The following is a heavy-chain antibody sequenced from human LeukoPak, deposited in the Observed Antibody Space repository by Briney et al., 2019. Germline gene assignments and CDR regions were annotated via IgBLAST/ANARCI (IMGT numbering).Heavy chain of an antibody. V-gene: IGHV4-39*01. CDR3: ARRVTMVRGVILSWDAFDI. CDR2: IYYSGST. Sequence: SETLSLTCTVSGGSISSSSYYWGWIRQPPGKGLEWIGSIYYSGSTYYNPSLKSRVTISVDTSKNQFSLKLSSVTAADTAVYYCARRVTMVRGVILSWDAFDIWGQGTMVTVSS. D-gene: IGHD3-10*01. J-gene: IGHJ3*02. CDR1: GGSISSSSYY.